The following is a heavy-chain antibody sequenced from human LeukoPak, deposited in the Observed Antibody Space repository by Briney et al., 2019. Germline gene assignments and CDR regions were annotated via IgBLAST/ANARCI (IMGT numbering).Heavy chain of an antibody. Sequence: GESLKISCKGSGYVFSGYWIAWVRQMPGKGLEWLGIIYPDDSRTRYSPSFQGQVTISVDKSITTAYLQWTSLKASDTAMYYCARPSYGASDYWGQGTLVTVSS. CDR1: GYVFSGYW. CDR3: ARPSYGASDY. J-gene: IGHJ4*02. V-gene: IGHV5-51*01. D-gene: IGHD4-17*01. CDR2: IYPDDSRT.